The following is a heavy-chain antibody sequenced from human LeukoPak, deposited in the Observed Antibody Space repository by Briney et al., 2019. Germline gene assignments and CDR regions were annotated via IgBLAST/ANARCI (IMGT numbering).Heavy chain of an antibody. Sequence: SETLSLTCAVYGGSFSGYYWSWIRQPPGKGLEWIGEINHSGSTNYNPSLKSRVTISVDTSKNQFSPKLSSVTAADTAVYYCARGRIYYDFWSGYANWFDPWGQGTLVTVSS. D-gene: IGHD3-3*01. CDR2: INHSGST. CDR1: GGSFSGYY. V-gene: IGHV4-34*01. CDR3: ARGRIYYDFWSGYANWFDP. J-gene: IGHJ5*02.